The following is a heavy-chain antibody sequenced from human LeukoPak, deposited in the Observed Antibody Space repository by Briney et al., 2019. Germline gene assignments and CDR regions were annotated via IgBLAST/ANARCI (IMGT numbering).Heavy chain of an antibody. CDR1: GHSITNYY. Sequence: PSETLSLTCTVSGHSITNYYWSWIRQHPGKGLEWIGYIYYSGSTYYNPSLKSRVTISVDTSKNQFSLKLSSVTAADTAVYYCASLTYYYDSSDPPGGVYWGQGTLVTVSS. CDR2: IYYSGST. D-gene: IGHD3-22*01. V-gene: IGHV4-59*06. J-gene: IGHJ4*02. CDR3: ASLTYYYDSSDPPGGVY.